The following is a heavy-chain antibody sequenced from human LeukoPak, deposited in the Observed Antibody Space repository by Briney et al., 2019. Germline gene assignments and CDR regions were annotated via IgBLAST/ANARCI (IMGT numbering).Heavy chain of an antibody. J-gene: IGHJ4*02. Sequence: GSLRPSCGAPGFTFRSYLMSWVRQAPGEGLEWVANIKQDGTEKYYMDSVKGRFSISRDNAKNSLYLQMNALRAEDTAVYYCARDVRPDYWGQGTLVTVST. D-gene: IGHD6-6*01. CDR1: GFTFRSYL. CDR2: IKQDGTEK. CDR3: ARDVRPDY. V-gene: IGHV3-7*04.